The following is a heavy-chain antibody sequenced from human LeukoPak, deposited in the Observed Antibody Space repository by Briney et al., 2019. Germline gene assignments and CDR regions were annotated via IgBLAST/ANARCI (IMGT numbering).Heavy chain of an antibody. J-gene: IGHJ6*03. D-gene: IGHD5-18*01. Sequence: GGSLRLSCAAAGFTFSDYYMSWIRQAPGKGLEWVSYISSSGSAIYYADSVKGRFTISRDNAKNSLYLQMNSLRAEDTAVYYCAGGYSYGDGYYYYYMDVWGKGTTVTISS. CDR3: AGGYSYGDGYYYYYMDV. V-gene: IGHV3-11*01. CDR1: GFTFSDYY. CDR2: ISSSGSAI.